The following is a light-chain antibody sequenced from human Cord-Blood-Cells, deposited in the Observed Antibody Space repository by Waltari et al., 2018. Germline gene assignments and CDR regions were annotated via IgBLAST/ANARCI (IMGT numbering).Light chain of an antibody. CDR2: EGS. CDR1: SSDVASSNL. J-gene: IGLJ1*01. Sequence: QSALPPPAPVSVSTGQSITLSCTGTSSDVASSNLVSWYQQHPGKAPKLMIYEGSKLPSGVSNRCSGSKSGNTASVTISGLQAEDDADYYCCSYAGSSTYVFGTGTKVTVL. CDR3: CSYAGSSTYV. V-gene: IGLV2-23*01.